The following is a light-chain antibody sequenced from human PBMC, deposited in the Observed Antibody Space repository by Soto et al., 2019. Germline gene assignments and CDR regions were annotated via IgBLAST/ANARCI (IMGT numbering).Light chain of an antibody. CDR3: SSYSTTSTLA. CDR1: RNDVGAYDY. CDR2: DVT. V-gene: IGLV2-14*03. J-gene: IGLJ2*01. Sequence: QSALTQPASVSGSPGQSITISCTGTRNDVGAYDYVSWYQQLPGKAPNLLIYDVTYRPSGVSSRFSGSKSGDTASLTISGLQAEDEADYYCSSYSTTSTLAFGGGTKLTVL.